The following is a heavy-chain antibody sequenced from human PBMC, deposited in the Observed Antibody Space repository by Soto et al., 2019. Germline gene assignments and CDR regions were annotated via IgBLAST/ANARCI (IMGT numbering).Heavy chain of an antibody. Sequence: QVQLVQSGAEVQKPGSSVKVSCKASGGTFSSYAISWVRQAPGQGLEWMGGIIPIFGTANYAQKFQGSVTITADESTSTAYMGLSSLRSEDTAVYYCARDFRLKDIVVVPAAIGAFDIWGQGTMVTVSS. CDR3: ARDFRLKDIVVVPAAIGAFDI. CDR2: IIPIFGTA. J-gene: IGHJ3*02. D-gene: IGHD2-2*02. CDR1: GGTFSSYA. V-gene: IGHV1-69*01.